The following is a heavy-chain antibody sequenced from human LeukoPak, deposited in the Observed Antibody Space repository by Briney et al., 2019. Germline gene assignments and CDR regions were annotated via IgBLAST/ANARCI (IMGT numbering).Heavy chain of an antibody. Sequence: GGSLRLSCAASGFAFSRYSVNWVRQAPGKGLEWVSCITGSSDYIFYADSVRGRFTISRDNAKNSLFLQMNSLRAEDTAVYYCAKFKGHYGDSEYYFDSWGQGTLVTVSS. V-gene: IGHV3-21*01. D-gene: IGHD3-10*01. CDR2: ITGSSDYI. CDR3: AKFKGHYGDSEYYFDS. CDR1: GFAFSRYS. J-gene: IGHJ4*02.